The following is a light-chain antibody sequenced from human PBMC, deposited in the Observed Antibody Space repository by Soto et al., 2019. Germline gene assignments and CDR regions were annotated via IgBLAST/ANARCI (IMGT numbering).Light chain of an antibody. CDR2: GNS. J-gene: IGLJ2*01. CDR3: QSYDSSLSGVV. CDR1: SSNSGAGYD. V-gene: IGLV1-40*01. Sequence: QSVLTQPPSVSGAPGQRVSISCTGSSSNSGAGYDVHWYQQLPGTAPKLLIYGNSNRPSGVPDRFSGSKSGTSASLAITGLHAEDEADYYCQSYDSSLSGVVFGGGTKLTVL.